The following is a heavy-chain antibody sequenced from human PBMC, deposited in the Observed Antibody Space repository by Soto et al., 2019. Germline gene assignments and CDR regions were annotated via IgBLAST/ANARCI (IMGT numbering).Heavy chain of an antibody. D-gene: IGHD4-17*01. V-gene: IGHV4-39*01. Sequence: SETLSLTCTVSGGSISSYYWGWIRQPPGKGLEWAGTIYYSGSTYYNPSLESRVIISVDTSKNQFSLKLSSVTASDAAVYYCATFRGMTTATTERYFDYWGQGTLVTVSS. J-gene: IGHJ4*02. CDR1: GGSISSYY. CDR3: ATFRGMTTATTERYFDY. CDR2: IYYSGST.